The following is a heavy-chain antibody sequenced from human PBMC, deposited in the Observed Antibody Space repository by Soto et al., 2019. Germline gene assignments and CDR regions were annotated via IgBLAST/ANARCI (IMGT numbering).Heavy chain of an antibody. CDR2: INRGGSI. CDR3: AKGGSNPETDFDY. CDR1: GFTVSSKY. D-gene: IGHD2-8*01. J-gene: IGHJ4*02. V-gene: IGHV3-66*01. Sequence: GGSLRLSCAVSGFTVSSKYMSWVRQAPGKGLEWVSLINRGGSISYADSVKGRFTISRDNSENTLYLQMNSLRAEDTAVYYCAKGGSNPETDFDYWGQGTLVTVSS.